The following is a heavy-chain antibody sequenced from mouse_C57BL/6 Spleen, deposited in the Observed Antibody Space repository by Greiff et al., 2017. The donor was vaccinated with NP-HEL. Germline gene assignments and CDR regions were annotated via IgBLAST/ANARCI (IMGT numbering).Heavy chain of an antibody. CDR1: GYTFTDYY. D-gene: IGHD1-1*01. V-gene: IGHV1-26*01. Sequence: EVQLQQSGPELVKPGASVKISCKASGYTFTDYYMNWVKQSHGKSLEWIGDINPNNGGTSYNQKFKGKATLTVDKSSSTAYMELRSLTSEDSAVYYCARKTTVVAHYFDYWGQGTTLTGSS. J-gene: IGHJ2*01. CDR2: INPNNGGT. CDR3: ARKTTVVAHYFDY.